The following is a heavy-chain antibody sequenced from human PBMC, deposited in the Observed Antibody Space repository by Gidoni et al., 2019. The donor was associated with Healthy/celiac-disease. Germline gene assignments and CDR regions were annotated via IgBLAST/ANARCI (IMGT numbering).Heavy chain of an antibody. Sequence: QVQLVQSGAEVKKPGSSVKVSCKASGGTFSSYAISWVRQAPGQGLEWMGGIIPIFGTANYAQKFQGRVTITADESTSTAYMELSSLRSEDTAVYYCARETSMITFGGVIVPDAFDIWGQGTMVTVSS. J-gene: IGHJ3*02. CDR2: IIPIFGTA. CDR1: GGTFSSYA. D-gene: IGHD3-16*02. CDR3: ARETSMITFGGVIVPDAFDI. V-gene: IGHV1-69*01.